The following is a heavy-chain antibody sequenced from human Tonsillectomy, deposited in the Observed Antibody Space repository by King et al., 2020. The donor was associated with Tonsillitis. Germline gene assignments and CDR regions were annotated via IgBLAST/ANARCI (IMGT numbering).Heavy chain of an antibody. CDR1: RGSISNYY. Sequence: QLQESGPGLVKPSETLSLTCTVSRGSISNYYWTWIRQSPGKGLEWIGYISDSGSTNYNPSLKSRVTMSVDTSKTQFSLNLRSVTAADTAIYYCARQDFGVVSPLDGWGQGTTVTVSS. CDR2: ISDSGST. J-gene: IGHJ6*02. CDR3: ARQDFGVVSPLDG. D-gene: IGHD3-3*01. V-gene: IGHV4-59*08.